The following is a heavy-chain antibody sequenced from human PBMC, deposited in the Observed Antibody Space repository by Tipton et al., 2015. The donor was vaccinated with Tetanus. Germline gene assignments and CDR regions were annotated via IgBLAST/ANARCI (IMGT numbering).Heavy chain of an antibody. V-gene: IGHV3-30*15. CDR1: GFNFSDYG. Sequence: SGFNFSDYGMHWVRQAPGKGLEWVAGMSFDGSSESYADSVRGRFTISRDNFRNTLSLQMRGLGADDTAVYYCARDAGYRRNYFDFWGQGTLVTVSS. J-gene: IGHJ4*02. CDR2: MSFDGSSE. D-gene: IGHD2-2*02. CDR3: ARDAGYRRNYFDF.